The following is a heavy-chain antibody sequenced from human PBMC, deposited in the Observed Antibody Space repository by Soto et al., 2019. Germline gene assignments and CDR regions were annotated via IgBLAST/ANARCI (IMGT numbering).Heavy chain of an antibody. Sequence: QVQLVESGGGVVQPGRSLRLSCAASGFIFSTYAMHWVRQATGKGLEWVAVISYDGSNKYYADSVKGRFTISRDNSKNTLYLQMNSLRAEDTAVYYCARLRNAFDIWGQGTMVTVSS. D-gene: IGHD4-17*01. CDR3: ARLRNAFDI. CDR1: GFIFSTYA. CDR2: ISYDGSNK. J-gene: IGHJ3*02. V-gene: IGHV3-30-3*01.